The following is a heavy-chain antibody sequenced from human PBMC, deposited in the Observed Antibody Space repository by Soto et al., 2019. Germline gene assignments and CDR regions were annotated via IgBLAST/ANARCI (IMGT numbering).Heavy chain of an antibody. Sequence: SETLSLTCTLYGGSLIKYYWSWIRQPPGKGLEWIGEVSNYNPSLKSRVTISVDTSKNQLSLTLTSAAAGDTAVYYCARKHYSGFDLWGQGTLVTVSS. D-gene: IGHD4-4*01. J-gene: IGHJ4*02. V-gene: IGHV4-34*01. CDR3: ARKHYSGFDL. CDR1: GGSLIKYY. CDR2: VS.